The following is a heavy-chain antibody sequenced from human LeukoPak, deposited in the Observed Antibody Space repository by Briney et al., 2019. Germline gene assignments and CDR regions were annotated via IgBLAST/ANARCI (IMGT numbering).Heavy chain of an antibody. CDR1: GFTFSSYS. Sequence: GGSLRLSCAASGFTFSSYSMNWVRQAPGKGLEWVSSISSSSSYIYYAASVKGRFTVSRDNAKNSLYLQVNSLRAEDTAVYYCARATERYFSLIGYWGQGTLVTVSS. CDR2: ISSSSSYI. CDR3: ARATERYFSLIGY. V-gene: IGHV3-21*01. D-gene: IGHD3-9*01. J-gene: IGHJ4*02.